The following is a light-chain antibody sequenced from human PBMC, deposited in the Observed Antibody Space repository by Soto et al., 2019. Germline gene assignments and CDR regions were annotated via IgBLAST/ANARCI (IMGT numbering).Light chain of an antibody. CDR2: DVS. Sequence: QSALTQPASVSGSPGQSITISCTATASDVGDYNYVSWFQRYPGKAPKLMIYDVSNRPSGVSNRFSGSKSGNTASLTISGLQAEDEADYYCSSYTSTSTHVIFGGGTQLTVL. J-gene: IGLJ2*01. CDR3: SSYTSTSTHVI. V-gene: IGLV2-14*01. CDR1: ASDVGDYNY.